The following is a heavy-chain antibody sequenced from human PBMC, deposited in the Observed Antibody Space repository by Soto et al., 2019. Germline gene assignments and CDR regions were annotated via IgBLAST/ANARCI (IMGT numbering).Heavy chain of an antibody. CDR3: ARVPTMVRGVTDAFDI. D-gene: IGHD3-10*01. J-gene: IGHJ3*02. CDR2: IKQDGSEK. V-gene: IGHV3-7*01. CDR1: GFTFSSYW. Sequence: GGSLRLSCAASGFTFSSYWMSWVRQAPGKGLEWVANIKQDGSEKYYVDYVKGRFTISRDNAKNSLYLQMNSLRAEDTAVYYCARVPTMVRGVTDAFDIWGQGTMVTVSS.